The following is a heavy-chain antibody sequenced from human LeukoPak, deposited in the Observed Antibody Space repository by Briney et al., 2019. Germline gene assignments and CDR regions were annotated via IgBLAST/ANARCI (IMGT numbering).Heavy chain of an antibody. Sequence: GGSLRLSCAASRFTFSSYWMDWVRQAPGKGLEWVANINQNGNEKYYVDSVKGRFTISRDNAKNSLYLQMNSLRAEDTALYYCAKGPSDIVVVPAARYYFDYWGQGTLVTVSS. V-gene: IGHV3-7*03. J-gene: IGHJ4*02. CDR3: AKGPSDIVVVPAARYYFDY. CDR2: INQNGNEK. D-gene: IGHD2-2*01. CDR1: RFTFSSYW.